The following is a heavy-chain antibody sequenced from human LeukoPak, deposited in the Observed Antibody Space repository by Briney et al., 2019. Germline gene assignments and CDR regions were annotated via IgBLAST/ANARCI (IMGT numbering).Heavy chain of an antibody. CDR1: GFTVSSNY. J-gene: IGHJ2*01. CDR2: IYSGGST. D-gene: IGHD1-1*01. Sequence: GGSLRLSCAASGFTVSSNYMSWVRQAPGKGLEGVSVIYSGGSTYYADSVKGRFTISRDNSKNTLYLQMNSLRAEDTAVYYCARDQLGDWYFDLWGRGTLVTVSS. V-gene: IGHV3-53*01. CDR3: ARDQLGDWYFDL.